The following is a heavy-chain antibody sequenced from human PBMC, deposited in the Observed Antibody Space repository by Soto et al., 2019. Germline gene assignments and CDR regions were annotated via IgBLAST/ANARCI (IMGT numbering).Heavy chain of an antibody. J-gene: IGHJ6*02. CDR2: IWYDGSNK. CDR3: ARSVCTGAYCYSWPFNYGVDV. Sequence: QVQLVESGGGVVQPGGSLRLSCTTSGFTFNTYGMHWVRQAPGKGLEWVAIIWYDGSNKYYADSVKGRFTISRDNSRNTLYVQMNSLRAEDTALYYCARSVCTGAYCYSWPFNYGVDVWGQGTTVTVSS. D-gene: IGHD2-15*01. V-gene: IGHV3-33*08. CDR1: GFTFNTYG.